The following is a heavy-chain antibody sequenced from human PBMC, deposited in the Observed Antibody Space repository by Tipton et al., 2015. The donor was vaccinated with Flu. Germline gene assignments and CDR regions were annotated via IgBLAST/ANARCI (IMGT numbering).Heavy chain of an antibody. J-gene: IGHJ2*01. CDR3: ARDSRSSPPWYFDV. CDR1: GDSISTYY. Sequence: TLSLTCTVSGDSISTYYWSWIRQPAGKGLEWIGRIHTSGSTNYNPSLKSRVTMSVDTSKSQSSLKLSAVTAADTAVYYCARDSRSSPPWYFDVWGPGTLVTVSS. CDR2: IHTSGST. D-gene: IGHD6-6*01. V-gene: IGHV4-4*07.